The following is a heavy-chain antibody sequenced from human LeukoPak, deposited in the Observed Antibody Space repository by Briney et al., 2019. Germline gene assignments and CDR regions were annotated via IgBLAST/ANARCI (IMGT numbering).Heavy chain of an antibody. CDR2: IYYSGST. J-gene: IGHJ3*02. CDR1: GGSISSSSHY. D-gene: IGHD5-18*01. V-gene: IGHV4-39*07. Sequence: SETLSLTCTVSGGSISSSSHYWGWIRQPPGKGLEWIGSIYYSGSTYYNPSLKSRVTISVDTSKNQFSLKLSSVTAADTAVYYCARTRYSYGTGDAFDIWGQGTMVTVSS. CDR3: ARTRYSYGTGDAFDI.